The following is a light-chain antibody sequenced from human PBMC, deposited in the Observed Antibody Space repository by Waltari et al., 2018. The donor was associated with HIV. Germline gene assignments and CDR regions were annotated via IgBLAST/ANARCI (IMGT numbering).Light chain of an antibody. Sequence: QSALTQPASVSGSPGQSITISCSGNSSDLSTYNFVSWYQKHPDKAPKLLIYDVDTRPSGVPRRFSGSKSGDTASLTISAIQADDEADYFCSSYTTTNTVVFGGGTKVSVL. CDR1: SSDLSTYNF. CDR3: SSYTTTNTVV. J-gene: IGLJ2*01. CDR2: DVD. V-gene: IGLV2-14*03.